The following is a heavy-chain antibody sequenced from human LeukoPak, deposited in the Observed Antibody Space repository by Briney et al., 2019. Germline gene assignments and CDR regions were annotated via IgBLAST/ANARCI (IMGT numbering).Heavy chain of an antibody. CDR1: GYTFTGYY. J-gene: IGHJ4*02. CDR2: INPNSGGT. D-gene: IGHD2-15*01. V-gene: IGHV1-2*02. CDR3: ARVSSCLPPRNPYFDY. Sequence: ASVKVSCKASGYTFTGYYMHWVRQAPGQGLEWMGWINPNSGGTNYAQKFQGRVTMTRDTSISTAYMELSRLRSDDTAVYYCARVSSCLPPRNPYFDYWGQGTLVTVSS.